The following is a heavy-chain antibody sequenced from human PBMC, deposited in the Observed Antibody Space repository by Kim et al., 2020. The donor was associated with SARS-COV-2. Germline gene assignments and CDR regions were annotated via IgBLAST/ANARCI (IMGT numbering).Heavy chain of an antibody. CDR3: AKDRSMIVENYFDY. CDR2: IWYDGSNK. Sequence: GGSLRLSCAASGFTFSSYGMHWVRQAPGKGLEWVAVIWYDGSNKYYADSVKGRFTISRDNSKNTLYLQMNSLRAEDTAVYYCAKDRSMIVENYFDYWGQGTLVTVSS. J-gene: IGHJ4*02. CDR1: GFTFSSYG. D-gene: IGHD3-22*01. V-gene: IGHV3-33*06.